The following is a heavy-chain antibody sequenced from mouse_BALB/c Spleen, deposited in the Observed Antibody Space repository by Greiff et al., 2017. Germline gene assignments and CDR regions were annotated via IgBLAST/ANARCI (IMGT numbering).Heavy chain of an antibody. CDR1: GYTFTSYW. V-gene: IGHV1S22*01. CDR3: TRGGVRGGYYAMDY. D-gene: IGHD2-14*01. Sequence: LQQPGSELVRPGASVKLSCKASGYTFTSYWMHWVKQRHGQGLEWIGNIYPGSGSTNYDEKFKSKGTLTVDTSSSTAYMHLSSLTSEDSAVYYCTRGGVRGGYYAMDYWGQGTSVTVSS. CDR2: IYPGSGST. J-gene: IGHJ4*01.